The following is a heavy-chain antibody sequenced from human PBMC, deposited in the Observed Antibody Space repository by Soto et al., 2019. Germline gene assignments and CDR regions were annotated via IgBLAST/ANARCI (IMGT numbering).Heavy chain of an antibody. CDR1: GFTFSSYS. CDR2: ISSSSYI. V-gene: IGHV3-21*01. CDR3: ARVLSGCSGGSCYSEGEYFDY. Sequence: GGSLRLSCAASGFTFSSYSMNWVRQAPGKGLEWVSSISSSSYIYYADSEKDGFTISGDNAKNSLYLQMNSLRAEDTAVYYCARVLSGCSGGSCYSEGEYFDYWGQGTLVTVSS. J-gene: IGHJ4*02. D-gene: IGHD2-15*01.